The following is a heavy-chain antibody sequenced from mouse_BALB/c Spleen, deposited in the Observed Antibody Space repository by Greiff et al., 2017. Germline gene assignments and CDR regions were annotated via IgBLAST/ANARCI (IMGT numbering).Heavy chain of an antibody. Sequence: VQLQQSGAELAKPGASVKMSCKASGYTFTSYCMYWVKQRTGQGLEWIGYINPSTGYTEYNQKFKDKATLTADTSSNTTYMQLSSLTSEDSAVYYCARWHYGSSYVDDYWGQGTMVTVSA. CDR1: GYTFTSYC. J-gene: IGHJ3*01. CDR3: ARWHYGSSYVDDY. CDR2: INPSTGYT. D-gene: IGHD1-1*01. V-gene: IGHV1-7*01.